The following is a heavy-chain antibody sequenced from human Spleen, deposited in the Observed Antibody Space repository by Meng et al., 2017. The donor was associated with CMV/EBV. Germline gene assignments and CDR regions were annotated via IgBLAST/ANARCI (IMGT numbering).Heavy chain of an antibody. CDR2: VSGSGVGT. Sequence: GESLKISCAASRFIFSNYAMTWVRQAPGKGLEWVSSVSGSGVGTYYADSVEGRSTISRDNSKNTLYLQMNSLRAEDTAVYYCARGATVVNPDYWGQGTLVTVSS. CDR1: RFIFSNYA. CDR3: ARGATVVNPDY. V-gene: IGHV3-23*01. D-gene: IGHD4-23*01. J-gene: IGHJ4*02.